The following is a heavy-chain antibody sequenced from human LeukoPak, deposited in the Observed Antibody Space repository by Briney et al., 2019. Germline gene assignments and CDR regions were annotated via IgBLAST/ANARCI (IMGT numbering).Heavy chain of an antibody. CDR3: ARGGTTLIVPTS. CDR2: IYTGGST. V-gene: IGHV3-53*01. D-gene: IGHD3-22*01. J-gene: IGHJ5*02. Sequence: GGSLRLSCAASGFTVSSNYMTWVRQAPGKGLEWVSVIYTGGSTYYADSVKGRFIISRDNSKSTLYLQMNSLRADDTAVYYCARGGTTLIVPTSWGQGTLVTVSS. CDR1: GFTVSSNY.